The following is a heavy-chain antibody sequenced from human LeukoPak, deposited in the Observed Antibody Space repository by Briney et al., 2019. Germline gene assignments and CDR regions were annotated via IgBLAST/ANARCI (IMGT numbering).Heavy chain of an antibody. V-gene: IGHV1-8*01. CDR3: ARDSPPPYGSGISRDAFDI. Sequence: GASVKVSCKASGYTFTSYDINWVRQATGQGPEWMGWTNPNSGDTGYAQKFQGRVTMTRDTSIGTAYMELSRLRSDDTAVYYCARDSPPPYGSGISRDAFDIWGQGTMVTVSS. D-gene: IGHD3-10*01. CDR2: TNPNSGDT. CDR1: GYTFTSYD. J-gene: IGHJ3*02.